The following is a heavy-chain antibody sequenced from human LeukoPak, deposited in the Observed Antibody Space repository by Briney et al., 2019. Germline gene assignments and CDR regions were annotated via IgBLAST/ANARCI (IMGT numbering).Heavy chain of an antibody. Sequence: GGSLRLSCAASGFTFSSFEMKWVRQAPGKGLEWVSYISSSSSYIYYADSVKGRFTISRDNAKNSLYLQMNSLRAEDTAVYYCAKFIAAPFYFDYWGQGTLVTVSS. CDR3: AKFIAAPFYFDY. D-gene: IGHD6-13*01. J-gene: IGHJ4*02. CDR1: GFTFSSFE. V-gene: IGHV3-21*05. CDR2: ISSSSSYI.